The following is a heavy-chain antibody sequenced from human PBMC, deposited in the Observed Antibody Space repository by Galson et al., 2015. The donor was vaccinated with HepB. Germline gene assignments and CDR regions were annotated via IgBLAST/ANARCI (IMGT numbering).Heavy chain of an antibody. D-gene: IGHD3-3*01. CDR1: GFTFSSYW. Sequence: SLRLSCAASGFTFSSYWMSWVRQAPGKGLEWVANIKQDGSEKYYVDSVKGRFTISRDNAKNSLYLQMNSLRAEDTAVYYCARGPLGFLEWLLPGNIVTHDYYYGMDVWCQGTTVTVSS. CDR2: IKQDGSEK. J-gene: IGHJ6*02. CDR3: ARGPLGFLEWLLPGNIVTHDYYYGMDV. V-gene: IGHV3-7*03.